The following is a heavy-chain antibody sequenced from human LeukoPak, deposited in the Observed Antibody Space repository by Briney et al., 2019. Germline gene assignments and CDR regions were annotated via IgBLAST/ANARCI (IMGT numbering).Heavy chain of an antibody. Sequence: GGSLRLSCAASGFTFSSYAMHWVRQAPGKGLEYVSAISSNGGSTYYANSVKGRFTISRDNSKNTLYLQMRSLRAEDMAVYYCARGAHRRDGYQENQYYFDYWGQGTLVTVSS. V-gene: IGHV3-64*01. CDR1: GFTFSSYA. CDR3: ARGAHRRDGYQENQYYFDY. D-gene: IGHD5-24*01. J-gene: IGHJ4*02. CDR2: ISSNGGST.